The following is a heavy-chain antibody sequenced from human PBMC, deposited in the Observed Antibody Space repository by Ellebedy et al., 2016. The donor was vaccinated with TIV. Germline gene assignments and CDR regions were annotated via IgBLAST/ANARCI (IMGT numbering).Heavy chain of an antibody. D-gene: IGHD2-2*01. CDR1: GGTFSSYA. V-gene: IGHV1-69*13. CDR3: ARGNCSGTSCSIYYYYGMDV. J-gene: IGHJ6*02. Sequence: SVKVSCXASGGTFSSYAISWVRQAPGQGLEWMGGIIPIFGTANYAQKFQGRVTITADESTSTAYMELSSLGSEDTAVYYCARGNCSGTSCSIYYYYGMDVWGQGTTVTVSS. CDR2: IIPIFGTA.